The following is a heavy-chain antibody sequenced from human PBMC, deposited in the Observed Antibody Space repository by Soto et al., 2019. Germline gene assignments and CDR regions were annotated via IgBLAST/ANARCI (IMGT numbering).Heavy chain of an antibody. CDR1: GFTFSSYA. CDR2: ISGSGGST. V-gene: IGHV3-23*01. J-gene: IGHJ6*02. Sequence: EVQLLESGGGLVQPGGSLRLSCAASGFTFSSYAMSWVRQAPGEGLEWVSAISGSGGSTYYADSVKGRFTISRDNSKKTLYLQMNSLRAEDTAVYYCEKGAGSGTPGGYYYGMDVWGQGTTVTVSS. CDR3: EKGAGSGTPGGYYYGMDV. D-gene: IGHD3-10*01.